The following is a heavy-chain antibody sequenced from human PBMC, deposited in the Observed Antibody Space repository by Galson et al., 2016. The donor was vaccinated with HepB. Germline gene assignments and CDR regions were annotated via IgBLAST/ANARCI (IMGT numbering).Heavy chain of an antibody. CDR2: ISYDGSNK. CDR3: AKWDDYYYGSGSKHAFDI. D-gene: IGHD3-10*01. V-gene: IGHV3-30*18. Sequence: SLRLSCAASGFTFSSYGMHWVRQAPGKGLEWVAVISYDGSNKYYADSVKGRFTISRDNSKNTLYLQMNSLRAEDTAVYYCAKWDDYYYGSGSKHAFDIWGQGTMVTVSS. J-gene: IGHJ3*02. CDR1: GFTFSSYG.